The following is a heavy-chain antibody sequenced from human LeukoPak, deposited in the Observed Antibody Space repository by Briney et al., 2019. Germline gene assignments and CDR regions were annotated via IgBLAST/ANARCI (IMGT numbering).Heavy chain of an antibody. CDR3: ARRLSTYSSSPYFDY. Sequence: PSETLSLTCTVSGVSISSSSYYWGWIRQPPGKGLEWIGSIYYSGSTYYNPSLKSRVTISVDTSKNQFSLKLSSVTAADTAVYYCARRLSTYSSSPYFDYWGQGTLVTVST. CDR2: IYYSGST. J-gene: IGHJ4*02. D-gene: IGHD6-6*01. V-gene: IGHV4-39*01. CDR1: GVSISSSSYY.